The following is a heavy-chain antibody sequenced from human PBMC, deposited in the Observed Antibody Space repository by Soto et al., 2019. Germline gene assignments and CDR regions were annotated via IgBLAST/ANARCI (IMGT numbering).Heavy chain of an antibody. CDR2: IYHSGST. CDR1: GGSISSGGYY. D-gene: IGHD2-21*01. CDR3: ARGNVVAIDY. Sequence: SETLSLTCTVSGGSISSGGYYWSWIRQQPGKGLEWIGYIYHSGSTYYNPSLKSRVTISVDRSKNQFSLKLSSVTAADTAVYYCARGNVVAIDYWGQGTLVTVPQ. V-gene: IGHV4-30-2*01. J-gene: IGHJ4*02.